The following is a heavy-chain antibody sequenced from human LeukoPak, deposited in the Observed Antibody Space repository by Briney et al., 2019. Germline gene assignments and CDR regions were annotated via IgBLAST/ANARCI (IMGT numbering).Heavy chain of an antibody. CDR1: GITLSRSA. CDR2: ISYDGTNK. CDR3: TRGTVPGLATTYGTYFDS. V-gene: IGHV3-30*04. Sequence: SGGSLRLSCAASGITLSRSAMHWVRQAPGKGLEWVAIISYDGTNKYYLDSVKGRFTISRDNSKNTLYLQMDSLRAEDTAVYYCTRGTVPGLATTYGTYFDSWGQGTLVTVSS. J-gene: IGHJ4*02. D-gene: IGHD5-12*01.